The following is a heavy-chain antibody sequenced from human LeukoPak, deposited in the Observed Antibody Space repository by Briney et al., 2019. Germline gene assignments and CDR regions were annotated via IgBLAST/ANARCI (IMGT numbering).Heavy chain of an antibody. CDR3: ARSFESSGYQNWFDP. Sequence: ASVKVSCKASGYTFITYYMHWVRQAPGQGLEWVGLINPSSDTSSYAQKFQVRVTLTRDTSTTTVYMELSSLRSEDTAVYYCARSFESSGYQNWFDPWGQGTLVTVSS. J-gene: IGHJ5*02. V-gene: IGHV1-46*01. D-gene: IGHD3-22*01. CDR1: GYTFITYY. CDR2: INPSSDTS.